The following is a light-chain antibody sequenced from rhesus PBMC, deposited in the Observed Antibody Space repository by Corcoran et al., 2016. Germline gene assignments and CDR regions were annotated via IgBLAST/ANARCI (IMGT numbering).Light chain of an antibody. J-gene: IGKJ3*01. Sequence: DIQMTQSPSSPSAFVGDTATITCRASQGISRWVVWYQQKPGKAPNLLIYKASSVQSGVPSRFSGSGSGTDFTLTISSLQSEDFATYYCQQYSSRPFTFGPGTKLDIK. CDR3: QQYSSRPFT. CDR1: QGISRW. V-gene: IGKV1-22*01. CDR2: KAS.